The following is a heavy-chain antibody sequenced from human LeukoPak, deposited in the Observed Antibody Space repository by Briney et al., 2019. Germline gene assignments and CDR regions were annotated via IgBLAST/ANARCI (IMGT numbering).Heavy chain of an antibody. CDR2: INWSGGST. J-gene: IGHJ4*02. CDR3: ARAPITSPFYFDY. V-gene: IGHV3-20*04. CDR1: GFAFDEHG. D-gene: IGHD2-2*01. Sequence: PGGSLRLSCTASGFAFDEHGMSWVRQVPGKGLEWVSGINWSGGSTGYADPLRGRFTISRDNAKNSLYLQTDSLRAEDTALYYCARAPITSPFYFDYWGQGTLVTVSS.